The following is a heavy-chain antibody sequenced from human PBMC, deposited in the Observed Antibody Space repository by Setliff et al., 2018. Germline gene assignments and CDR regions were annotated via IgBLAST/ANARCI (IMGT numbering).Heavy chain of an antibody. CDR2: IYYSGTT. CDR1: GGSFSSGGYY. V-gene: IGHV4-31*02. J-gene: IGHJ2*01. CDR3: ARNPDFLQYSFDL. Sequence: SETLSLTCTVSGGSFSSGGYYWNWIRQHPGKGLEWIGYIYYSGTTYSNPTLESRVTISVDTSKSQFSLNLTSVTAADTALYYCARNPDFLQYSFDLWGRGTLVTVSS. D-gene: IGHD5-12*01.